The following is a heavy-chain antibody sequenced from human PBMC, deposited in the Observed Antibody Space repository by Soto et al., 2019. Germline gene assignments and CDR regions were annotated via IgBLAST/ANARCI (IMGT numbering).Heavy chain of an antibody. V-gene: IGHV4-4*07. Sequence: QVQLQESGPGLVKPSETVSLTCAVSGDSIRAFYWSWFRQPAGGGLEWIGRFSLSGDTEYNPSLRSRLTMSFDTSKSQFSLRLPSVTAADTAVYYCAREVKQRLGYYYIGLDVWGQGTTVTVSS. CDR2: FSLSGDT. CDR3: AREVKQRLGYYYIGLDV. CDR1: GDSIRAFY. J-gene: IGHJ6*02. D-gene: IGHD6-25*01.